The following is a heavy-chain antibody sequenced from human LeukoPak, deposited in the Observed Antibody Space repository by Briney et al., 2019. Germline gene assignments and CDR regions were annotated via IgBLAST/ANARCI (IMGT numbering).Heavy chain of an antibody. Sequence: GASVKVSCKASGGTFSSYAISWVRQAPGQGLEWMGGIIPIFGTANYAQKFQGRVTITADKSTSTAYMELSSLRSEDTAVYYCARESPGVTWFDPWGQGTLVTVSS. CDR1: GGTFSSYA. CDR3: ARESPGVTWFDP. CDR2: IIPIFGTA. J-gene: IGHJ5*02. D-gene: IGHD2-21*02. V-gene: IGHV1-69*06.